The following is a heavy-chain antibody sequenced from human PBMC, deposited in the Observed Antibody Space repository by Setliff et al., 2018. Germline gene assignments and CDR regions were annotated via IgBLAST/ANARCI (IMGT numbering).Heavy chain of an antibody. CDR3: AREQWLDPPGYYYMDV. CDR2: IYIGGSA. Sequence: TSETLSLTCTVSGGSISSYYWSWIRQPAGKGLEWIGHIYIGGSANYNPSLKSRVTMSIDTSKNQFSLKLNSVTAADMAEYYCAREQWLDPPGYYYMDVWAKGTTVTVSS. D-gene: IGHD6-19*01. CDR1: GGSISSYY. V-gene: IGHV4-4*07. J-gene: IGHJ6*03.